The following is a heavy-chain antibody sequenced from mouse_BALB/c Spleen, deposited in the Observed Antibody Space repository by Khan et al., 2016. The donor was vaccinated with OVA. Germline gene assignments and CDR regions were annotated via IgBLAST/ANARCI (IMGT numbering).Heavy chain of an antibody. Sequence: EVQLQESGPGLVKPSQSLSLTCTVTGYSITSDYAWNWIRQFPGNKLEWVGYISYSGRTSYNPSLTSRISITRDTSKTQFFLQLSSVTTDDTATYYCARSVTITTVVATDFDYWGQGTTLTVSS. CDR3: ARSVTITTVVATDFDY. V-gene: IGHV3-2*02. D-gene: IGHD1-1*01. J-gene: IGHJ2*01. CDR2: ISYSGRT. CDR1: GYSITSDYA.